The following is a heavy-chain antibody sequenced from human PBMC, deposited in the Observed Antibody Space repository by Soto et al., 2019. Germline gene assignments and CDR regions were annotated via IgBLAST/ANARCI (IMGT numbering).Heavy chain of an antibody. Sequence: EVQLLESGGGLVQPGGSRRLSCAASEFTFNNYSMTWVRQPPGKGLEWVSMISGSDGSTYYAVSVNGRLTISRDNSKNALYHQMNSLRAEDTALYYGVKDWTGDTCPWMDVWGQGATVTVSS. CDR1: EFTFNNYS. D-gene: IGHD2-8*02. CDR2: ISGSDGST. CDR3: VKDWTGDTCPWMDV. J-gene: IGHJ6*01. V-gene: IGHV3-23*01.